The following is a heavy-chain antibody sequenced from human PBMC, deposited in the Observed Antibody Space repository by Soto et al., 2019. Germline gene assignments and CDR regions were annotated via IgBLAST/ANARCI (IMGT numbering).Heavy chain of an antibody. Sequence: GRSQRLSCAVSGFTFISYCMHWISQAPGKGLVWVSRINTDGGSTDYADSVKGRFIISRDNAKNTLYLQMNSLRAEDTAVYYCARPRYDSTGTPFDHWGLGTLVTVSS. CDR2: INTDGGST. D-gene: IGHD3-22*01. CDR1: GFTFISYC. J-gene: IGHJ4*02. V-gene: IGHV3-74*01. CDR3: ARPRYDSTGTPFDH.